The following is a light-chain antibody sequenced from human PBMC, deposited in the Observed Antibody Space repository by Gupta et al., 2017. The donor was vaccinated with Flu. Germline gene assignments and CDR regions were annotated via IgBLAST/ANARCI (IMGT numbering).Light chain of an antibody. CDR1: QSVSNF. CDR2: DSS. V-gene: IGKV3-11*01. Sequence: DSATPSWSGRQSVSNFLGWYQQTPGQAPRLLICDSSNRATGIPACISGSWCWTDFTTTISRLSHEGVVFYYRQQRSYWPLTFGQGTKLEIK. CDR3: QQRSYWPLT. J-gene: IGKJ2*01.